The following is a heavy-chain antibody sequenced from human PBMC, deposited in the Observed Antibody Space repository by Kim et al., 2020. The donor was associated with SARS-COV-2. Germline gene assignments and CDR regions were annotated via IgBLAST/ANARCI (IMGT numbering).Heavy chain of an antibody. V-gene: IGHV1-3*01. CDR1: GYSFSTYA. Sequence: ASVKVSCKASGYSFSTYAVHWVRQGPGQRLEWMGWIDAANGKTEYSSKFQGRVTIMSDRSATTVYMALSGLTSEDTAVYYCARSADHDFWSGHENWFDPWGQGTLLTVSS. CDR3: ARSADHDFWSGHENWFDP. J-gene: IGHJ5*02. D-gene: IGHD3-3*01. CDR2: IDAANGKT.